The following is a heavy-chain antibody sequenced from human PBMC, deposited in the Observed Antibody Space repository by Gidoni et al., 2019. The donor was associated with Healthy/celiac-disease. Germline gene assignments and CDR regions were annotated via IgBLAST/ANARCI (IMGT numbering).Heavy chain of an antibody. D-gene: IGHD2-21*01. Sequence: EVQLVESGGGLVQPGGSLRLSCAASGFTFSSYEMNWVRQAPGKGLEWVSYISSSGSTIYHADSVKGRFTISRDNAKNSLYLQMNSLRAEDTAVYYCARGGYCGGDCYGPNWFDPWGQGTLVTVSS. J-gene: IGHJ5*02. CDR2: ISSSGSTI. V-gene: IGHV3-48*03. CDR1: GFTFSSYE. CDR3: ARGGYCGGDCYGPNWFDP.